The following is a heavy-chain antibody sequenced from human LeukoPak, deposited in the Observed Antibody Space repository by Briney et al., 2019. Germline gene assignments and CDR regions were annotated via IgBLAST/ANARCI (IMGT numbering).Heavy chain of an antibody. Sequence: PSETLSLTCTVSGGSISTHYWRWIRQPPGKGLEWIGYIYYTGSTNYNPSLKSRVTMAIDTSKNQFSLELTFVSAADTAVYYCARAQYASGSFFDYWGQGTLATVSS. CDR1: GGSISTHY. D-gene: IGHD3-10*01. J-gene: IGHJ4*02. CDR2: IYYTGST. CDR3: ARAQYASGSFFDY. V-gene: IGHV4-59*11.